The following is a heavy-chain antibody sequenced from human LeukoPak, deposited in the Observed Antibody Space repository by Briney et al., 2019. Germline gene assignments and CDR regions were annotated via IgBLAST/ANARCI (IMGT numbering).Heavy chain of an antibody. Sequence: GGSLRLSCAASGFTFSSYAMHWVRQAPGKGLEWVAVISYDGSNKYYADSVKGRFTISRDNSKNTLYLQMNSLRAEDTAVYYCAREGIGGDYFDYWGQGTLFTVSS. CDR2: ISYDGSNK. D-gene: IGHD1-26*01. CDR1: GFTFSSYA. V-gene: IGHV3-30-3*01. CDR3: AREGIGGDYFDY. J-gene: IGHJ4*02.